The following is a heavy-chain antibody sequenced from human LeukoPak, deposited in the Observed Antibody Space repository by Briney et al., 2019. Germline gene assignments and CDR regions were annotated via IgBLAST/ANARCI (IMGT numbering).Heavy chain of an antibody. J-gene: IGHJ4*02. V-gene: IGHV4-39*01. D-gene: IGHD2-21*02. Sequence: KGLEWIGSIYYSGSTYYNPSLKSRVTISVDTSKNQFSLKLTSVTAADTAVYYCARHGHHGDHDYWGQGTLVTVSS. CDR2: IYYSGST. CDR3: ARHGHHGDHDY.